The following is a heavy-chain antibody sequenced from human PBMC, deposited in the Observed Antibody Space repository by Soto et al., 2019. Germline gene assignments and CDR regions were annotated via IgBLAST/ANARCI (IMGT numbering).Heavy chain of an antibody. CDR3: AIGDTLWEAPLRGAQKPDSPTVPGRPWQPTALDI. Sequence: QVQLVESGGGVVQPGRSLRLSCAASGFTFSSYGMHWVRQAPGKGLEWVAVIWYDGSNKYYADSVKGRFTISRDNSKNALYLQMISLRAEESDGYYFAIGDTLWEAPLRGAQKPDSPTVPGRPWQPTALDIWGQGTTVTVSS. CDR2: IWYDGSNK. J-gene: IGHJ3*02. D-gene: IGHD1-26*01. V-gene: IGHV3-33*01. CDR1: GFTFSSYG.